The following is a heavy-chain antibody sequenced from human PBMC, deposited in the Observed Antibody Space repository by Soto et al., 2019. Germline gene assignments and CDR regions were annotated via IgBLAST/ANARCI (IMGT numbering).Heavy chain of an antibody. CDR1: GFTFSSYW. J-gene: IGHJ4*02. CDR2: IKQDGSEK. D-gene: IGHD2-15*01. V-gene: IGHV3-7*01. Sequence: GGSLRLSCAASGFTFSSYWMSWVRQAPGKGLEWVANIKQDGSEKYYVDSVKGRFTISRDNAKNSLYLQMNSLRAEDTAVYYCARGGGYCSGGSCYLGFIDYWGQGTLVTVSS. CDR3: ARGGGYCSGGSCYLGFIDY.